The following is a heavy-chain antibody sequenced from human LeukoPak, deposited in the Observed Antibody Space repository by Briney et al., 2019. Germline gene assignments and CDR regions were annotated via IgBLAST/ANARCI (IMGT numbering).Heavy chain of an antibody. CDR3: ARDSPPLEVYYDYVWGSYRYTHGMDV. CDR1: GGSISSYY. D-gene: IGHD3-16*02. J-gene: IGHJ6*02. V-gene: IGHV4-59*13. Sequence: SETPSLTCTVSGGSISSYYWSWIRQPPGKGLEWIGYIYYSGSTNYNPSLKSRVTISVDTSKNQFSLKLSSVTAADTAVYYCARDSPPLEVYYDYVWGSYRYTHGMDVWGQGTTVTVSS. CDR2: IYYSGST.